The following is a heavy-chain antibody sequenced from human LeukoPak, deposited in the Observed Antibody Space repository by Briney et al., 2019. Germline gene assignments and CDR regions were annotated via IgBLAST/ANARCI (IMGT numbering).Heavy chain of an antibody. CDR1: GFTFSSYC. Sequence: PGGSLSLSCAASGFTFSSYCMHWVSQAPGKGLEWVAVISYDGSNKYYADSVKGRFTISRDNSKNTLYLQMNSLRAEDTAVYYCAKEFYKAGYYYYYGMDVWGQGTTVTVSS. J-gene: IGHJ6*02. V-gene: IGHV3-30*18. CDR2: ISYDGSNK. D-gene: IGHD5-24*01. CDR3: AKEFYKAGYYYYYGMDV.